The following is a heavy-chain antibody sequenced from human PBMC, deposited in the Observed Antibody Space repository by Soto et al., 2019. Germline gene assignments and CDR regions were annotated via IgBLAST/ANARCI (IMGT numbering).Heavy chain of an antibody. D-gene: IGHD3-3*01. V-gene: IGHV3-9*01. Sequence: GGSLRLSCAASGFTFDDYDMHWVRQAPGKGLEWISGISWNSCSIGCADSVKGRFTISRENAKNSLYLQTNSLRAEYTALYYWAREGGSGYPDPIYYGMVVWGQGTTVTVSS. J-gene: IGHJ6*02. CDR3: AREGGSGYPDPIYYGMVV. CDR2: ISWNSCSI. CDR1: GFTFDDYD.